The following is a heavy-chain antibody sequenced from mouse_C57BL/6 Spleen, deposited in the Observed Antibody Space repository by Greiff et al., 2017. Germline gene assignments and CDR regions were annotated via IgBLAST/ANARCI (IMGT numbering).Heavy chain of an antibody. D-gene: IGHD2-1*01. J-gene: IGHJ2*01. V-gene: IGHV1-69*01. Sequence: VQLQQPGAELVMPGASVKLSCKASGYTFTSYWMHWVKQRPGQGLEWIGEIDPSDSYTNYNQKFKGKSTLTVDKSSSTAYMQLSSLTSEDSAVYYCARKRGYGNYVFDYWGQGTTLTVSS. CDR2: IDPSDSYT. CDR1: GYTFTSYW. CDR3: ARKRGYGNYVFDY.